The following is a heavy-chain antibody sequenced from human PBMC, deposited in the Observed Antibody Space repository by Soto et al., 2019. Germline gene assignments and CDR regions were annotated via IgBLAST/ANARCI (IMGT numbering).Heavy chain of an antibody. V-gene: IGHV4-34*01. CDR2: INHSGST. J-gene: IGHJ5*02. Sequence: SETLSLTCAVYGGSFSGYYWSWIRQPPGKGLEWIGEINHSGSTNYNPSLKSRVTISVDTSKNQFSLKLSSVTAADTAVYYCARDPSADDFCSGRNWFDPWGQGTLITVSS. D-gene: IGHD3-3*01. CDR3: ARDPSADDFCSGRNWFDP. CDR1: GGSFSGYY.